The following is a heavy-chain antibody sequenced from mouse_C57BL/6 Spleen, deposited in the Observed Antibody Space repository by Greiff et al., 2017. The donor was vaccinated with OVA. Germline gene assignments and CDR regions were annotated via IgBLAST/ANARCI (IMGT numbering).Heavy chain of an antibody. J-gene: IGHJ4*01. CDR2: IYPGDGDT. Sequence: VQLQQSGPELVKPGASVKISCKASGYAFSSSWMNWVKQRPGKGLEWIGRIYPGDGDTNYNGKFKGKATLTADKSSSTAYMQLSSLTSEDSAVYFCAITTVVARDYAMDYWGQGTSVTVSS. V-gene: IGHV1-82*01. CDR1: GYAFSSSW. D-gene: IGHD1-1*01. CDR3: AITTVVARDYAMDY.